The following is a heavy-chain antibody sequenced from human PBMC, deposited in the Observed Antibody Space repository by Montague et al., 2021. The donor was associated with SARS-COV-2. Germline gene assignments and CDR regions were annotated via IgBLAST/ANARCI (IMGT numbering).Heavy chain of an antibody. CDR1: GDSVSGNNAA. CDR2: TYYKSRRYR. D-gene: IGHD3-3*01. V-gene: IGHV6-1*01. J-gene: IGHJ4*02. Sequence: CAISGDSVSGNNAAWDWIRQSPSHVPDWLGGTYYKSRRYREYAVSVKSRITIDPDTSKNQFSLQLNSVTPEDTAVYYCARVWTTEWYEGYFDNWGQGTLVTVSS. CDR3: ARVWTTEWYEGYFDN.